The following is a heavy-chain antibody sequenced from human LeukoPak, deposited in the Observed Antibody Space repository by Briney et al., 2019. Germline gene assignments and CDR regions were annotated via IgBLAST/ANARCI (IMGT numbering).Heavy chain of an antibody. CDR1: GGSISTYY. CDR2: IYYSGST. D-gene: IGHD2-15*01. Sequence: NSSETLSLTCTVSGGSISTYYWGWIRQPPGKGLEWVGYIYYSGSTNYNPSLKSRVTISLDTSKNQFSRKLSSVTAADTAVYYCASATDTYSRIAYWGQGTLVTVSS. CDR3: ASATDTYSRIAY. J-gene: IGHJ4*02. V-gene: IGHV4-59*01.